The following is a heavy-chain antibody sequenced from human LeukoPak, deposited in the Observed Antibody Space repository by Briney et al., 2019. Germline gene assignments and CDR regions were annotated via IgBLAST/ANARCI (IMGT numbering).Heavy chain of an antibody. CDR2: IGAGGSTT. CDR1: GFAFSSYS. J-gene: IGHJ4*02. Sequence: PGGSLRLSCAASGFAFSSYSMNWVRQAPGKGLEWVSIIGAGGSTTYYADSVKGRLTISRDNSKNTLYLQMSSLRAEDSAVYYCAKAGIVVAGRSRWIDYWGQGALATVSS. CDR3: AKAGIVVAGRSRWIDY. V-gene: IGHV3-23*01. D-gene: IGHD6-19*01.